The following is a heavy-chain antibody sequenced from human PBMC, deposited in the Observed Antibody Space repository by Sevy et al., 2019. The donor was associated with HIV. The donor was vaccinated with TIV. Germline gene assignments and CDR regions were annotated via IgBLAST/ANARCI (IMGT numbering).Heavy chain of an antibody. CDR3: VRAIVAAVSY. V-gene: IGHV3-7*01. Sequence: GGSLRLSCEASGFTFCSYWMSWVRQAPGKGLEWVANIKEDGSVKYYVESVKGRFTISRDNAKNSVYLQMNSLRAEDAALYYCVRAIVAAVSYWGLGTLVTVSS. J-gene: IGHJ4*02. CDR2: IKEDGSVK. CDR1: GFTFCSYW. D-gene: IGHD6-13*01.